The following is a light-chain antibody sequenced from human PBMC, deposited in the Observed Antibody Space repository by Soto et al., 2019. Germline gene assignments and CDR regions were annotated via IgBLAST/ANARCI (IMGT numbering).Light chain of an antibody. J-gene: IGKJ2*01. Sequence: EIVLTQSPGTLSLSPGERATLSCRTSQSISSSYLAWYQQKPGQAPRLLIYGASSRASGIPDRFSGSGSGTDFTLTISSLDPEDFAVYYCLRFDDSPLYTFGQGTKLEIK. V-gene: IGKV3-20*01. CDR1: QSISSSY. CDR3: LRFDDSPLYT. CDR2: GAS.